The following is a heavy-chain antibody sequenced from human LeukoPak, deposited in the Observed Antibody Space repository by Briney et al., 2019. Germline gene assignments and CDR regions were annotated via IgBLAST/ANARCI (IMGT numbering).Heavy chain of an antibody. D-gene: IGHD4-23*01. CDR3: ARELGGNSVGVDD. V-gene: IGHV3-64*01. CDR2: ISSNVGST. CDR1: GFTFSSYA. J-gene: IGHJ4*02. Sequence: GGSLRLSCAASGFTFSSYAMHWVRQAPGKGLEYVSAISSNVGSTYYANSVKGRFTISRDNSKNTLYLQMGSLRAEDMAVYYCARELGGNSVGVDDWSQGTLVTVSS.